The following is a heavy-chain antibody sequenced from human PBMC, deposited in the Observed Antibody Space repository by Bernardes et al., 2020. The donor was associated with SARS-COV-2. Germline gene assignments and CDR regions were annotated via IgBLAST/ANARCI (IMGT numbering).Heavy chain of an antibody. CDR1: GFTFSNYW. Sequence: GGSLRLSCAASGFTFSNYWMSWVRQAPGKGLEWVANIKQHGNETYYVGSVKGRFTISRDNAKNSLFLQKSSLTVDDTGVYYCVRDFGSYGDYVNSDHWYFDIWGSGSLVAVS. V-gene: IGHV3-7*01. J-gene: IGHJ2*01. CDR3: VRDFGSYGDYVNSDHWYFDI. CDR2: IKQHGNET. D-gene: IGHD4-17*01.